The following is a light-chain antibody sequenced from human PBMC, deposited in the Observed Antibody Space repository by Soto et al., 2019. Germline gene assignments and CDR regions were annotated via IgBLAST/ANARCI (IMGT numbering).Light chain of an antibody. J-gene: IGKJ5*01. V-gene: IGKV1-39*01. Sequence: DIQMTQSPSSLSASVGDRVTISCRASQSISSYLNWYQQSPGKAPKLLIYTASSLQSGVPSRFSGSGSGTDFTLTINSLQPEDFVTYYCQQGYSSPITFGQGTRLEI. CDR2: TAS. CDR3: QQGYSSPIT. CDR1: QSISSY.